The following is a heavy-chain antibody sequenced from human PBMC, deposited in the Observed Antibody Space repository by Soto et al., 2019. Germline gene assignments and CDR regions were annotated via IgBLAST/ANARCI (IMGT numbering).Heavy chain of an antibody. CDR3: ARRASSSSESYYYYGMDV. Sequence: QVQLEQSGAEVKKTGSSVKVSCKASGGTFSGYAISWVREAPGEGLEWMGAIIPIFGTANYAQKFQGRVTITADESTSTAYMELSSLRSEDTAVYYCARRASSSSESYYYYGMDVWGQGTTVTVSS. CDR1: GGTFSGYA. J-gene: IGHJ6*02. V-gene: IGHV1-69*12. CDR2: IIPIFGTA. D-gene: IGHD6-6*01.